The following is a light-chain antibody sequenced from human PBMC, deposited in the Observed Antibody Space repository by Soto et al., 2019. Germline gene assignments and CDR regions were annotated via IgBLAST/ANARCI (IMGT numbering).Light chain of an antibody. CDR3: QTWGTGFWV. CDR1: SGHSSYA. CDR2: LNSDGSH. J-gene: IGLJ3*02. Sequence: QPVLTQSPSASASLGDSVKLTCTLSSGHSSYAIAWHQQQPEKGPRYLMKLNSDGSHSKGDGIPDRFSGSSSGAERYLTISSLQSEEEADYYCQTWGTGFWVFGGGTKLTVL. V-gene: IGLV4-69*01.